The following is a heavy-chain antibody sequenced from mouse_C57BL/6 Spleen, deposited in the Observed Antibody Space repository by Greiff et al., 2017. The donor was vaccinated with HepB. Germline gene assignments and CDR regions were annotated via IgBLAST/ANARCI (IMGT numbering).Heavy chain of an antibody. CDR2: ILPGSGST. D-gene: IGHD1-1*01. CDR1: GYTFTGYW. Sequence: QVQLQQSGAELMKPGASVKLSCKATGYTFTGYWIEWVKQRPGHGLEWIGEILPGSGSTNYNEKFKGKATFTADTSSNTAYMQLSSLTTEDSAIYYCARSPSYYYGSSPYFDYWGQGTTLTVSS. J-gene: IGHJ2*01. V-gene: IGHV1-9*01. CDR3: ARSPSYYYGSSPYFDY.